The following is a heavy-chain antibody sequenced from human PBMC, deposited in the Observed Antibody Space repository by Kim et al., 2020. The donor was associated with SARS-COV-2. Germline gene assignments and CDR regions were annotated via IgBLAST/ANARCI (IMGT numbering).Heavy chain of an antibody. J-gene: IGHJ3*02. CDR3: AKDLSGRHGM. Sequence: GGSLRLSCVASGFTFSNYWMHWVRQAPGKGLVWVARTDTDGRITNYADFVEGRFTISRDNARDTLYLQLNSLRVEDTAVYYCAKDLSGRHGMCGQGSMVT. D-gene: IGHD3-3*02. CDR1: GFTFSNYW. V-gene: IGHV3-74*01. CDR2: TDTDGRIT.